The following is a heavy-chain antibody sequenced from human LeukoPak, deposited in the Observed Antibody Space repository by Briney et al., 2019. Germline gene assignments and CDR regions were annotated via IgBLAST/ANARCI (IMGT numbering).Heavy chain of an antibody. V-gene: IGHV3-7*01. CDR2: IKHDGSEK. CDR1: GFTFSSHW. CDR3: AKEFNRGLPDY. D-gene: IGHD2-21*01. Sequence: GGSLRLSCAGSGFTFSSHWMTWVRQTPGKGLEWVASIKHDGSEKNYVDSVKGRFTISRDNSKNTLYLQMSSLRAEDTAVYYCAKEFNRGLPDYWGQGTLVTVPS. J-gene: IGHJ4*02.